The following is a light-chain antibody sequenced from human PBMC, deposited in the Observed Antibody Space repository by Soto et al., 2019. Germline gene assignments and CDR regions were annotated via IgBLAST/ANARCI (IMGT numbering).Light chain of an antibody. CDR3: QQYDYSRT. Sequence: DIQMTQSPSTLSGSVGDRVTXXXRASQTISSWLAWYQQKPGKAPKLLIYKASTLKSGVPSRFSGSGSGTEFTLTISSVHSDDFATYYCQQYDYSRTFGQGTKVDIK. CDR1: QTISSW. CDR2: KAS. J-gene: IGKJ1*01. V-gene: IGKV1-5*03.